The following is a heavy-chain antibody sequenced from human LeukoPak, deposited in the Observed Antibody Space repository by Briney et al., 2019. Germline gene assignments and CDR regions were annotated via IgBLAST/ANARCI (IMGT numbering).Heavy chain of an antibody. J-gene: IGHJ4*02. Sequence: GGSLRLSCAASGFTFSSYVMYWVRQAPGKGLEYDSSISSNGGSTYYANSVKGRFTISRDNSKNTLYLQMGSLRAEDMAVYYCARGGQSKYDSSGYLNYFDYWGQGTLVTVSS. D-gene: IGHD3-22*01. CDR2: ISSNGGST. CDR3: ARGGQSKYDSSGYLNYFDY. V-gene: IGHV3-64*01. CDR1: GFTFSSYV.